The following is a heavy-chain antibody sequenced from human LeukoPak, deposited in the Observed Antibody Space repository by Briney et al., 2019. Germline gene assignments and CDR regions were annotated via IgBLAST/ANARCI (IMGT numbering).Heavy chain of an antibody. J-gene: IGHJ4*02. D-gene: IGHD6-19*01. CDR1: GYSFTSYW. V-gene: IGHV5-51*01. CDR3: ARSAKGSGWLLDY. CDR2: IYPGDSDI. Sequence: PGESLKISCKGSGYSFTSYWIAWVRQMPGEGLEWMGVIYPGDSDIRYSPSFQGQVTISADKSITTAYQQWSSLKASDTAVYYCARSAKGSGWLLDYWGQGTLVIVSS.